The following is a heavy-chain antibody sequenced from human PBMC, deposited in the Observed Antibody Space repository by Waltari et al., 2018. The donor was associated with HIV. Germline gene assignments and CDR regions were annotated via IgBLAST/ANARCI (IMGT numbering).Heavy chain of an antibody. CDR1: GFPFSSSW. V-gene: IGHV3-7*01. J-gene: IGHJ5*02. CDR2: IKQDGSEK. CDR3: AGGGVLLWFGDLNWFDP. Sequence: EVQLVESGGGLVQPGGSLRLYCAGSGFPFSSSWLRWVRQAPGKGLEWVANIKQDGSEKYYVDSVKDRFTISRDNAKNSLYLQMNSLRAEDTAVYYCAGGGVLLWFGDLNWFDPWGQGTLVTVSS. D-gene: IGHD3-10*01.